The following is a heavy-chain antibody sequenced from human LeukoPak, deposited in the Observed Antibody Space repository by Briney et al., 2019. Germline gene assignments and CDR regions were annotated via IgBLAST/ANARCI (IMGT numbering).Heavy chain of an antibody. Sequence: SQTLSLTCTVSGGSISSGSYYWSWIRQPAGKGLEWIGRIYTSGSTNYNPSLKSRVTISVDTSKNQFSLKLSSVTAADTAVYYCARVGAYYYGSGSYVNYYYYYMDVWGKGTTVTVSS. J-gene: IGHJ6*03. CDR3: ARVGAYYYGSGSYVNYYYYYMDV. D-gene: IGHD3-10*01. V-gene: IGHV4-61*02. CDR1: GGSISSGSYY. CDR2: IYTSGST.